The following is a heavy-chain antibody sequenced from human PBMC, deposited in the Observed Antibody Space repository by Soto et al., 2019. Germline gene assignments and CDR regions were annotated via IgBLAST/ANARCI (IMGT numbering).Heavy chain of an antibody. V-gene: IGHV1-2*04. CDR3: ARRVRGGIYGMDV. J-gene: IGHJ6*02. D-gene: IGHD3-10*01. Sequence: GASVKVSCKASGYTFTGYYMHWVRQAPGQGLEWMGWINPNSGGTNYAQKFQGWVTMTRDTSISTAYMELSRLRSGDTAVYYCARRVRGGIYGMDVWGQGTTVTVSS. CDR2: INPNSGGT. CDR1: GYTFTGYY.